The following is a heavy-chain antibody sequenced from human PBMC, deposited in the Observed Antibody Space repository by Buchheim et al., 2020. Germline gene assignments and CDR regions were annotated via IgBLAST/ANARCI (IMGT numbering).Heavy chain of an antibody. CDR2: IWDDGSNK. V-gene: IGHV3-33*01. CDR3: ARGALYYYDSSGYRSIGYYFDY. CDR1: GCTFSSYG. J-gene: IGHJ4*02. D-gene: IGHD3-22*01. Sequence: QVQLLESGGGVVQPGRSLRLSCAASGCTFSSYGMHWVRQAPGKGLEWVAVIWDDGSNKYYADSVKGRFTISRDNSKNTLYLQMNSLRAEDTAVYYCARGALYYYDSSGYRSIGYYFDYWGQGTL.